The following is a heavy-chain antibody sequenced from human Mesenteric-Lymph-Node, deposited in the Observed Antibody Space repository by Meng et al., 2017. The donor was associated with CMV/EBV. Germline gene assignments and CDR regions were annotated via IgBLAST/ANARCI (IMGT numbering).Heavy chain of an antibody. Sequence: GSLRLSCSVSGVSDPSGTCYWGWIRQPPGKGLEWIGSIYHSGSTYYSPSLKSRVTISVDTSKNQFSLKLSSVTAADTAVYYCARDDCSSYSCLHGMDVWGQGTTVTVSS. J-gene: IGHJ6*02. CDR1: GVSDPSGTCY. CDR2: IYHSGST. D-gene: IGHD2-2*01. CDR3: ARDDCSSYSCLHGMDV. V-gene: IGHV4-38-2*02.